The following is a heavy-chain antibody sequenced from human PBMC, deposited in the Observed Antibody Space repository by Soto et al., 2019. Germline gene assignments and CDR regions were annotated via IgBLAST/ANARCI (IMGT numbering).Heavy chain of an antibody. Sequence: QVQLVESGGGVVQPGRSLRLSCAASGFTFSSYAMHGVRQAPGKGLEWVAVISYDGSNKYYADSVKGRFTISRDNSKNTLYLHMNSLRAEDTAVYYCAREEEGNYYDSSGYYYPGGCLDYWGQGTLVTVSS. CDR1: GFTFSSYA. CDR3: AREEEGNYYDSSGYYYPGGCLDY. D-gene: IGHD3-22*01. CDR2: ISYDGSNK. V-gene: IGHV3-30-3*01. J-gene: IGHJ4*02.